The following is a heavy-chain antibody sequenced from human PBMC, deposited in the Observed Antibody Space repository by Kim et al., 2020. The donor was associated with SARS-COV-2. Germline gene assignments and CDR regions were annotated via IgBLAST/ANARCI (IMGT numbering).Heavy chain of an antibody. CDR1: GFTFSSYA. D-gene: IGHD6-19*01. Sequence: GGSLRLSCAASGFTFSSYAMSWVRQAPGKGLEWVSAISGSGGSTYYADSVKGRFTISRDNSKNTLYLQMNSLRAEDTAVYYCAKSGRWLVRGNWFDPWGQGTLVTVSS. CDR3: AKSGRWLVRGNWFDP. CDR2: ISGSGGST. J-gene: IGHJ5*02. V-gene: IGHV3-23*01.